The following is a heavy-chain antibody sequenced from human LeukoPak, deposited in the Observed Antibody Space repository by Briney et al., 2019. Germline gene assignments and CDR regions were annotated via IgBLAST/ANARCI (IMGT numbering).Heavy chain of an antibody. CDR1: GFTFHDYD. D-gene: IGHD3-10*01. V-gene: IGHV3-20*04. J-gene: IGHJ4*02. CDR3: ARRDYYGSGSPDF. Sequence: GGSLRLSCAAPGFTFHDYDMSWVRQSPGKGLEWVSGINWNGDRTGYADSVKGRFTISRDNAKRSPYLQMNSLRAEDTALYYCARRDYYGSGSPDFWGQGTLVTVSS. CDR2: INWNGDRT.